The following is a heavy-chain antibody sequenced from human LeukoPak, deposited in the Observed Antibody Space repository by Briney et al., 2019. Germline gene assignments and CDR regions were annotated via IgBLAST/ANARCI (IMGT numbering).Heavy chain of an antibody. V-gene: IGHV6-1*01. CDR3: ARDGGLNTNFDY. D-gene: IGHD2-15*01. Sequence: SQTLSLTCAISGDSVSSNNGAWNWIRQSPSRGLEWLGRTYYRSKWYNDYAVSVRGRITINPDTSKNQFSLQLNSVTPEDTAVYYCARDGGLNTNFDYWGQGTLVTVSS. CDR2: TYYRSKWYN. CDR1: GDSVSSNNGA. J-gene: IGHJ4*02.